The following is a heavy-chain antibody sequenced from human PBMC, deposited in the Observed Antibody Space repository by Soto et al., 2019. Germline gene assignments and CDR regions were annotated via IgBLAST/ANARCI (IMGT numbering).Heavy chain of an antibody. Sequence: QLQFQESGSGLVEPSQTLSLTCAVSGGSISSGNSYAWSWIRQPPGKGLEWIGSISHTGRTSYNPSLKGRVTMSVDKSKNQFSLKLSSVTAADMAVYYCARAVAPYLGTWFDPWGQGSLVIVSS. J-gene: IGHJ5*02. V-gene: IGHV4-30-2*01. CDR2: ISHTGRT. D-gene: IGHD3-16*01. CDR1: GGSISSGNSYA. CDR3: ARAVAPYLGTWFDP.